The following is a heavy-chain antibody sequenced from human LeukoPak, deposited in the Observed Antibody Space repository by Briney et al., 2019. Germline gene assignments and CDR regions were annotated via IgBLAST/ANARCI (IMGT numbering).Heavy chain of an antibody. D-gene: IGHD6-13*01. CDR2: IIPIFGTA. J-gene: IGHJ4*02. CDR1: GGTFSSYA. Sequence: ASVKVSCKASGGTFSSYAISWVRQAPGQGLEWMGGIIPIFGTANYAQKFQGRVTITTDESTSTAYMELSSLRSEDTAVYYCARDSIAAAFFDYWGQGTLVTVSS. V-gene: IGHV1-69*05. CDR3: ARDSIAAAFFDY.